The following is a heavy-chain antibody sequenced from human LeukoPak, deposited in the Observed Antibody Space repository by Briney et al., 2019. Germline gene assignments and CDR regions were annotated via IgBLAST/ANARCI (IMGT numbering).Heavy chain of an antibody. Sequence: GGSLRLSCAASGFTFSSYAMHWVRQAPGKGLEWVSGISWNSGSIGYADSVKGRFTISRDNAKNSLYLQMNSLRAEDTALYYCAKGIDYYDSSGYDYWGQGTLVTVSS. V-gene: IGHV3-9*01. CDR3: AKGIDYYDSSGYDY. J-gene: IGHJ4*02. CDR1: GFTFSSYA. D-gene: IGHD3-22*01. CDR2: ISWNSGSI.